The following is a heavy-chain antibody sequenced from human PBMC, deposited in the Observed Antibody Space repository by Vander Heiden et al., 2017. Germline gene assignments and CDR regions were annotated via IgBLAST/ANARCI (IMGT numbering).Heavy chain of an antibody. CDR2: IYYSGST. CDR1: GGSISSTRYY. V-gene: IGHV4-39*01. J-gene: IGHJ4*02. D-gene: IGHD3-10*01. CDR3: ARHYGSGTYYPAFDS. Sequence: QLQLKESGPGLVKPSETLYLTCTVSGGSISSTRYYWGWIRQPPGKGLEWIGDIYYSGSTYYSPSLKSRVTIFVDTSKNQFSLKMTSVAAADTALYYCARHYGSGTYYPAFDSWGQGALVTVSS.